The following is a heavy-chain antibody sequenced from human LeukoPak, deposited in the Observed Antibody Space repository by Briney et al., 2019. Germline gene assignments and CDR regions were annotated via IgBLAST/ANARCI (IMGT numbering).Heavy chain of an antibody. Sequence: GGSLRLSCAASGFTFSNYWMSWVRQAPAKGLEWVANIKQDGTGYYVDSVKGRFTISRDNAKNSLYLQMNSLRVEDTAVYYCARIRSRDGYTVDYWGQGTLVTVSS. J-gene: IGHJ4*02. CDR2: IKQDGTG. CDR3: ARIRSRDGYTVDY. V-gene: IGHV3-7*01. CDR1: GFTFSNYW. D-gene: IGHD5-24*01.